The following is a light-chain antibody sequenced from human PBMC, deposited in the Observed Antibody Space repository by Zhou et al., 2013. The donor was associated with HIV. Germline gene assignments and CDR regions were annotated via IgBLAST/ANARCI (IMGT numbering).Light chain of an antibody. CDR2: GAS. Sequence: DIQMTQSPSSLSASVGDRVTITCRASQTINTYLNWYQQKPAKAPKLLIYGASSLHSGVTSRFSGSGSGTFFTLTISSLQPEDFATYYCQQSYSTSPITFGQGTRLGIK. J-gene: IGKJ5*01. CDR1: QTINTY. V-gene: IGKV1-39*01. CDR3: QQSYSTSPIT.